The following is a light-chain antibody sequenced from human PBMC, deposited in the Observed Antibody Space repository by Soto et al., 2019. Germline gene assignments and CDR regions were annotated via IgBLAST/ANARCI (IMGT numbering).Light chain of an antibody. CDR1: ESVLDY. V-gene: IGKV3-15*01. CDR3: QQYGSPPIT. CDR2: GAS. J-gene: IGKJ5*01. Sequence: EIVLTQSPSTLSASPGERANLSCRASESVLDYLAWFQQRPGQSPRLLIYGASTRATGIPARFSGSGSGTEFTLTISRLEPEDFAVYYCQQYGSPPITFGQGTRLENK.